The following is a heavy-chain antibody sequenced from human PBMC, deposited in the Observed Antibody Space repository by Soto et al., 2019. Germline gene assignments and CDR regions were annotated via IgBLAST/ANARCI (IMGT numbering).Heavy chain of an antibody. CDR2: IYYSGST. Sequence: QLQLQESGPGLVKPSETLSLTCTVSGGSIRSSSYYWGWIRQPPGKGLEWIVSIYYSGSTYYNPSLKSRVTIAVDTSKNQFSLKLISVTAADTAVYYCARNTPAISSSDHWVQGTLVTVSA. V-gene: IGHV4-39*01. J-gene: IGHJ4*02. CDR1: GGSIRSSSYY. D-gene: IGHD6-6*01. CDR3: ARNTPAISSSDH.